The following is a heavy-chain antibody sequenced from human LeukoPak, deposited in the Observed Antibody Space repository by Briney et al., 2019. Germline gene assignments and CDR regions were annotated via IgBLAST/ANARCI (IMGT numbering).Heavy chain of an antibody. J-gene: IGHJ4*02. Sequence: PGRSLRLSCAASGFTFDDYAMHWVRQAPGKGLEWVSGISWNSGSIGYADSVKGRFTISRDNAKNSLYLQMNSLRAEATAVYYCARSGIQLWTGYFDYWGQGTLVTVSS. V-gene: IGHV3-9*01. CDR3: ARSGIQLWTGYFDY. CDR2: ISWNSGSI. D-gene: IGHD5-18*01. CDR1: GFTFDDYA.